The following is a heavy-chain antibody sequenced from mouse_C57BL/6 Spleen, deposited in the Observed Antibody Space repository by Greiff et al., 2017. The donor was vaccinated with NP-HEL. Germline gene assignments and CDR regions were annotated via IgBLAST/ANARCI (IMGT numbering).Heavy chain of an antibody. CDR1: GFTFSDYG. Sequence: DVQLVESGGGLVKPGGSLKLSCAASGFTFSDYGMHWVRQAPEKGLEWVAYISSGSSTIYYADTVKGRFTISRDNAKNTLFLQMTSLRSEDTAMYYCASPFYYDYDGWYFDVWGTGTTVTVSS. D-gene: IGHD2-4*01. V-gene: IGHV5-17*01. CDR2: ISSGSSTI. CDR3: ASPFYYDYDGWYFDV. J-gene: IGHJ1*03.